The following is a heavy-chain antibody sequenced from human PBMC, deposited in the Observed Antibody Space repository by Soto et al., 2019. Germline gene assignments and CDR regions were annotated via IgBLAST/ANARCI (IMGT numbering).Heavy chain of an antibody. Sequence: QVQLLESGGGVVQPGRSLRLSCAASGFTFNRHPLHWVRQAPGKGLEWVAVISHDGNNKYYADSVKGRFTISRDNSMNMLYLQMLGLRTEDTAIFYCARASGHIYATLHGPFDHWGPGALVTVSS. J-gene: IGHJ4*02. CDR2: ISHDGNNK. CDR1: GFTFNRHP. D-gene: IGHD2-8*01. V-gene: IGHV3-30-3*01. CDR3: ARASGHIYATLHGPFDH.